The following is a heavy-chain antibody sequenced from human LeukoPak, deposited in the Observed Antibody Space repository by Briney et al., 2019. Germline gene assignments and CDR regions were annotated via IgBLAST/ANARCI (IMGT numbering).Heavy chain of an antibody. Sequence: GGSLRLSCAASGFTFSSYAMTWVRQAPGKGLEWVSSISSSGGSTYYADSVRGRFTISRDNSKNTLYLQMNSLRAEDTAIYYCAKDLVTGSLDYWGQGTLATVSS. J-gene: IGHJ4*02. CDR3: AKDLVTGSLDY. CDR2: ISSSGGST. V-gene: IGHV3-23*01. CDR1: GFTFSSYA. D-gene: IGHD3-10*01.